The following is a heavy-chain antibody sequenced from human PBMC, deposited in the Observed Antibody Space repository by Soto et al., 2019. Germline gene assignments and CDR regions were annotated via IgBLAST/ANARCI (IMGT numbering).Heavy chain of an antibody. CDR2: ISGSGGST. D-gene: IGHD1-26*01. Sequence: GGSLRLSCVASAFTLSDYAMTWVRQAPGKGLEWVSAISGSGGSTDYADSVKGRFTITRDNSENTLYLQMNSLRAEDTAVYYCAEWELPDYYYGMDVWGQGTTVTVSS. CDR1: AFTLSDYA. V-gene: IGHV3-23*01. CDR3: AEWELPDYYYGMDV. J-gene: IGHJ6*02.